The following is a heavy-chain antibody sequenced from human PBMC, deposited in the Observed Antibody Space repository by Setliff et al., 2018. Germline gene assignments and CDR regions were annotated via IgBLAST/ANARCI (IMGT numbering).Heavy chain of an antibody. D-gene: IGHD3-10*01. Sequence: ASVKVSCKTSGYSFTSYGISWVRQAPGQGLEWMGHITTYNDNTKYAQKFQGRITVTTDLSTSTAYLDLRSLRSDDTAVYYCARIGARGVRGVSYFDYWGQGPRSPSPQ. CDR3: ARIGARGVRGVSYFDY. V-gene: IGHV1-18*01. J-gene: IGHJ4*02. CDR1: GYSFTSYG. CDR2: ITTYNDNT.